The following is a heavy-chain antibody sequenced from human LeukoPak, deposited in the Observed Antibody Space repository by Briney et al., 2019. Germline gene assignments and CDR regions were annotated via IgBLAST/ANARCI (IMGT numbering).Heavy chain of an antibody. V-gene: IGHV4-59*01. CDR1: GGSISSYY. D-gene: IGHD6-13*01. J-gene: IGHJ4*02. CDR3: ARVPSAAGSLYYFDY. Sequence: SETLSLTCTVSGGSISSYYWSWVRQPPGKGLEWIGYIYYSGSTNYNPSLKSRVTISVDTSKNQFSLKLSSVTAADTAVYYCARVPSAAGSLYYFDYWGQGTLVTVSS. CDR2: IYYSGST.